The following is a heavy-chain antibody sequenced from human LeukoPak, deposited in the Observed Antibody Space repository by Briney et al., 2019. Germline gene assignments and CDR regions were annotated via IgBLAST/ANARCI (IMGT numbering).Heavy chain of an antibody. Sequence: PSETLSLSCTVLGGSFTGYHWSWFRQTPEKGLEWIGEVNPNGRIDYNPSLESRVTISVDTSKNQFSLKVTSVTAADPGVYYCARRGFRGSGALASGYWGQGTLVTVSA. D-gene: IGHD3-10*01. CDR3: ARRGFRGSGALASGY. CDR1: GGSFTGYH. CDR2: VNPNGRI. V-gene: IGHV4-34*01. J-gene: IGHJ4*02.